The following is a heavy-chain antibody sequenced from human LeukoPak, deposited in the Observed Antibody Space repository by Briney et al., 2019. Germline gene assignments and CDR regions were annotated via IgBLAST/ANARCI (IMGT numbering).Heavy chain of an antibody. CDR1: GYTFTSYD. J-gene: IGHJ4*02. D-gene: IGHD5-24*01. CDR3: ARGSMPGRWLHEAYFDY. CDR2: MNPNSGNT. V-gene: IGHV1-8*03. Sequence: ASVKVSCKASGYTFTSYDINWVRQATGQGLEWMGWMNPNSGNTGYAQKFQGRVTITRNTSISTAYMELSSLRSEDTAVYYCARGSMPGRWLHEAYFDYWGQGTLVTVSS.